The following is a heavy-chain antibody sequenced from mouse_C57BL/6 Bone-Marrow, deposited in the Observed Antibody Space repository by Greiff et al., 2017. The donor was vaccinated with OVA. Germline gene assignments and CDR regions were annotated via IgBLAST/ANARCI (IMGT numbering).Heavy chain of an antibody. D-gene: IGHD2-5*01. CDR3: ARSYYSNLFAD. CDR1: GYTFTSYW. J-gene: IGHJ3*01. CDR2: IDPNSGGT. V-gene: IGHV1-72*01. Sequence: QVQLQQPGAELVKPGASVKLSCKASGYTFTSYWMHWVKQRPGRGLEWIGRIDPNSGGTKYNEKFKSKATLTVDKPSSTAYMQRSSLTSEDSAVYYCARSYYSNLFADWGQGTLVTVSA.